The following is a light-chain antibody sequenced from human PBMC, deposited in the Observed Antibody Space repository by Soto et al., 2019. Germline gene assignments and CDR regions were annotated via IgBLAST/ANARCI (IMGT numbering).Light chain of an antibody. CDR3: QQYNSYWT. V-gene: IGKV1-5*01. J-gene: IGKJ1*01. CDR2: DAS. CDR1: QSISSW. Sequence: DIQMTQSPSTLSASVGDRVTITCRASQSISSWLDWYQQKPVKAPKLLIYDASSLESGVPSRFSGSGSGTEFTLTISSLQPDDFATYYCQQYNSYWTFGQGTKVEIK.